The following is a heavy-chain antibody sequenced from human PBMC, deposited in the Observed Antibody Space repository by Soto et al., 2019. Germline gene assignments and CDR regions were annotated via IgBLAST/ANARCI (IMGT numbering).Heavy chain of an antibody. CDR2: IYYSGST. V-gene: IGHV4-59*08. D-gene: IGHD6-19*01. CDR3: ARRGSRLSVAVAAFDY. J-gene: IGHJ4*02. Sequence: SETLSLTCTVSGGSISSYYWSWIRQPPGKGLEWIGYIYYSGSTNYNPSLKSRVTISVDTSKNHFSLKLTSVTAADTAVYFCARRGSRLSVAVAAFDYWSQGTLVTVSS. CDR1: GGSISSYY.